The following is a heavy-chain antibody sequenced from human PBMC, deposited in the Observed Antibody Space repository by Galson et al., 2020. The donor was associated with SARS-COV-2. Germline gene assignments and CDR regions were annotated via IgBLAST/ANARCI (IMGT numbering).Heavy chain of an antibody. CDR3: ACSEYYYGSGSRLDD. CDR2: ISAYNGNT. J-gene: IGHJ4*02. V-gene: IGHV1-18*01. Sequence: ASVKVSCKASGYTFTSYGISWVRQAPGQGLEWMGWISAYNGNTNYAQKLQGRVTMTTDTSTSTAYMELRSLRSDDTAVYYCACSEYYYGSGSRLDDWGQGTVVTVS. D-gene: IGHD3-10*01. CDR1: GYTFTSYG.